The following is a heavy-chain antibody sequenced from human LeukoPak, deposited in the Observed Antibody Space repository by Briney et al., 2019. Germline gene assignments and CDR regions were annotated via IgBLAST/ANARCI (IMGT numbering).Heavy chain of an antibody. V-gene: IGHV3-21*04. CDR3: AKDPRIAYEMSRFDY. CDR2: ISSSSSYI. J-gene: IGHJ4*02. CDR1: GFTFSSYS. Sequence: PGGSLRLSCAASGFTFSSYSMNWVRQAPGKGLEWVSSISSSSSYIYYADSVKGRFTISRDNAKNSLYLQMNSLRAEDTAVYYCAKDPRIAYEMSRFDYWGQGTLVTVSS. D-gene: IGHD3-22*01.